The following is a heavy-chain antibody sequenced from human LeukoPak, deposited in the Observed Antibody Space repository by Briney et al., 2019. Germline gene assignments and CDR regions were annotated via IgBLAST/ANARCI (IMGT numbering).Heavy chain of an antibody. CDR3: ARDRQLVPH. Sequence: ASVKVSCKASGYTFTSYGISWVRQAPGQGLEWMGWISAYNGNTNYAQKFQGRVTITADESTSTAYMELSSLRSEDTAVYYCARDRQLVPHWGQGTLVTVSS. V-gene: IGHV1-18*01. J-gene: IGHJ4*02. D-gene: IGHD6-13*01. CDR1: GYTFTSYG. CDR2: ISAYNGNT.